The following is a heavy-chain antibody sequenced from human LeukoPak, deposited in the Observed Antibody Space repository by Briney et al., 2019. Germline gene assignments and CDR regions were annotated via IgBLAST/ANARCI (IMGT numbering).Heavy chain of an antibody. Sequence: GGALRLSCAASGFTFSSYSMNWVRQAPGKGLEWVSSISSSSSYIYYADSVKGRFTISRDNAKNSLYLQMNSLRAEDTAVYYCARDMIVVVMGDAFDIWGQGTMVTVSS. CDR3: ARDMIVVVMGDAFDI. D-gene: IGHD3-22*01. V-gene: IGHV3-21*01. J-gene: IGHJ3*02. CDR1: GFTFSSYS. CDR2: ISSSSSYI.